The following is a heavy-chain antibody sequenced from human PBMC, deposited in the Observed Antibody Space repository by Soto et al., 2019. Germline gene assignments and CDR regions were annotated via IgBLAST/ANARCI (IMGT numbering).Heavy chain of an antibody. V-gene: IGHV3-23*01. CDR1: GFTFNTYV. CDR3: ARRARTATTNWGAFDV. Sequence: GGSLRLSCAASGFTFNTYVMNWVRQAPGKGLEWVSTISYSADKTHYADSVKGRFTISRDNSRDTLFLQMDSLRADDAAVYYCARRARTATTNWGAFDVWGQGTMVTVSS. D-gene: IGHD1-7*01. J-gene: IGHJ3*01. CDR2: ISYSADKT.